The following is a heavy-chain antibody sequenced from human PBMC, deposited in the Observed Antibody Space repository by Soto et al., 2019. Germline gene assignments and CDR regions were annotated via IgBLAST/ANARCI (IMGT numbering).Heavy chain of an antibody. J-gene: IGHJ5*02. CDR1: GGSISSGGYY. CDR3: ARALLVWSGYPYNWFDP. V-gene: IGHV4-31*02. Sequence: SETRSLTWTVSGGSISSGGYYWSWIRQHPGKGLEWIGYIYYSGSTYYNPSLKSRVTISVDTSKNQFSLKLSSVTAADTAVYYCARALLVWSGYPYNWFDPWGQGTLVTVSS. D-gene: IGHD3-3*01. CDR2: IYYSGST.